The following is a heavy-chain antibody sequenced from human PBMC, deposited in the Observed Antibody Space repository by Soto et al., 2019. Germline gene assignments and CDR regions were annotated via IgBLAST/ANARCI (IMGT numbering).Heavy chain of an antibody. Sequence: QVQLVQSGAEVKKPGASVKVSCKASGYTFTSYDINWVRQATGQGLEWMGWMNPNSGNTGYAQKFQGRVTMTRNTSISTEYMELSSLRSEDTSVYYCARGITIVGVFAGWGQGTLVTVSS. CDR1: GYTFTSYD. D-gene: IGHD3-3*01. CDR3: ARGITIVGVFAG. V-gene: IGHV1-8*01. CDR2: MNPNSGNT. J-gene: IGHJ4*02.